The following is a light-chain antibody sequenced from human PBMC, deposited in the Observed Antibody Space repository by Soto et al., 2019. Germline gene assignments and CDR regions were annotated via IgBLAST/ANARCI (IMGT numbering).Light chain of an antibody. Sequence: DIQMTQSPSTLSASVGDRVTITCRASQSISSWLAWYQQKPGKSPKLLIYKASSLESGVPSRFSGSGSATEFTLTISSLQPDDFATYYCQQYGTFGQGTKVEIK. V-gene: IGKV1-5*03. CDR1: QSISSW. J-gene: IGKJ1*01. CDR2: KAS. CDR3: QQYGT.